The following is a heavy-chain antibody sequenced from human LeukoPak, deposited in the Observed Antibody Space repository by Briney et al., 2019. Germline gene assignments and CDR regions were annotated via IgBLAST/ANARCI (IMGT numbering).Heavy chain of an antibody. Sequence: SETLSLTCAVYGGSFSGYYWSWIRQPPGKGLEWIGEINHSGSTNYNPSLKSRVTISVDTSRNQFSLKLSSVTAADTAVYYCARGVPYCSGGSCYSNYFDYWGQGTLVTVSS. CDR3: ARGVPYCSGGSCYSNYFDY. V-gene: IGHV4-34*01. CDR1: GGSFSGYY. CDR2: INHSGST. D-gene: IGHD2-15*01. J-gene: IGHJ4*02.